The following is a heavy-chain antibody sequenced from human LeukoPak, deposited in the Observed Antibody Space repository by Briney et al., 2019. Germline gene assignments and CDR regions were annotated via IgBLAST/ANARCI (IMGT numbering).Heavy chain of an antibody. J-gene: IGHJ4*02. Sequence: GGSLRLSCGASGFTFSRYIMNWVRQAPGKGLEWFSSISSNGNIIYYADSVRGRFTISRDNAKNSLYLQMNSLRAEDTAVFYCARADYYDSGSFYPLNFWGQGTLVTVSS. CDR2: ISSNGNII. CDR3: ARADYYDSGSFYPLNF. CDR1: GFTFSRYI. V-gene: IGHV3-21*01. D-gene: IGHD3-10*01.